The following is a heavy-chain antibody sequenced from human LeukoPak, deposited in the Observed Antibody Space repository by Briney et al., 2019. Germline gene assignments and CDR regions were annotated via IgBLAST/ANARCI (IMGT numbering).Heavy chain of an antibody. J-gene: IGHJ4*02. V-gene: IGHV3-53*01. CDR2: IYSGGST. Sequence: PGGSLRLSCAASGFTVSSNYMSWVRQAPGKGLEWGSVIYSGGSTYYADSVKGRFTISRDNSKNTLYLQMNSLRAEDTAVYYCARGVGWPLYYFDYWGQGTLVTVSS. CDR3: ARGVGWPLYYFDY. CDR1: GFTVSSNY. D-gene: IGHD6-19*01.